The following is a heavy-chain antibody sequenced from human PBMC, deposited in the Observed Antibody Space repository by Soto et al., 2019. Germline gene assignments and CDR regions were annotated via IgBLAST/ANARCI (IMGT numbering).Heavy chain of an antibody. D-gene: IGHD3-3*01. J-gene: IGHJ5*02. CDR1: GGSISSYY. CDR3: ARDSKYYDFWSGYYTDYNWFDP. V-gene: IGHV4-59*01. CDR2: IYYSGST. Sequence: SETLSLTCTVSGGSISSYYWIWIRQPPGKGLEWIGYIYYSGSTNYNPSRKSRVTISVDTSKNQFSLKLSSVTAADTAVYYCARDSKYYDFWSGYYTDYNWFDPWGQGTLVTVSS.